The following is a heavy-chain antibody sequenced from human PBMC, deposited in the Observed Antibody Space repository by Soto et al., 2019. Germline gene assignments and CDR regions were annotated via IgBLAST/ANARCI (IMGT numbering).Heavy chain of an antibody. CDR3: ARAVNSGSGTYTPFDAFDI. Sequence: SETLSLTCTVSGGSIRSYCWTWIRQPPGEGLEWIGCICNSGTTNYNPSLTSRVTISMDTPKNHVSLRLNFVTSADTALYLCARAVNSGSGTYTPFDAFDIWGRGTMVTVSS. D-gene: IGHD3-10*01. CDR1: GGSIRSYC. CDR2: ICNSGTT. V-gene: IGHV4-59*01. J-gene: IGHJ3*02.